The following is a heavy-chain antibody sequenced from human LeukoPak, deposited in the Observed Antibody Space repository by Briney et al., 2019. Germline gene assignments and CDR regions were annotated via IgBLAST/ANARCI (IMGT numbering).Heavy chain of an antibody. D-gene: IGHD2-2*01. J-gene: IGHJ4*02. V-gene: IGHV1-69*05. CDR2: IIPIFGTA. Sequence: ASVKVSCKASGGTFSSYAISWVRQAPGQGLEWMGGIIPIFGTANYAQKFQGRVTITTDESTSTAYMELSSLRSEDTAVYYCARDAGQLYCSSTSCYLDYWGQGTLVTVSS. CDR1: GGTFSSYA. CDR3: ARDAGQLYCSSTSCYLDY.